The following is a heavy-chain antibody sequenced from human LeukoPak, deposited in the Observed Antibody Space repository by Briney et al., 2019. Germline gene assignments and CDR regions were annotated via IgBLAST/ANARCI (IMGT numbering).Heavy chain of an antibody. CDR3: ARSGYSYGSPDYYYYYMDV. Sequence: GASVKVSCKASGGTFSSYAISWVRQAPGQGLEWMGGIIPIFRTANYAQKFQGRVTITTDESTSTAYMELSSLRSEDTAVYYCARSGYSYGSPDYYYYYMDVWGKGTTVTVSS. V-gene: IGHV1-69*05. J-gene: IGHJ6*03. CDR1: GGTFSSYA. CDR2: IIPIFRTA. D-gene: IGHD5-18*01.